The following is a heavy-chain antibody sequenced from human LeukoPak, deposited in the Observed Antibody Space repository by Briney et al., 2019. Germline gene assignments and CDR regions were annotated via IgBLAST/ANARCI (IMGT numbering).Heavy chain of an antibody. D-gene: IGHD3-22*01. Sequence: GGSLRLSCAASGFTFSSYGMHWVRQAPGKGLEWVAFIRYDGSNKYYADSVKGRFTISRDNAKNSLYLQMNSLRAEDTAVYYCARVLHKRNYDSSDYYGYWGQGTLVTVSS. CDR1: GFTFSSYG. J-gene: IGHJ4*02. CDR3: ARVLHKRNYDSSDYYGY. V-gene: IGHV3-30*02. CDR2: IRYDGSNK.